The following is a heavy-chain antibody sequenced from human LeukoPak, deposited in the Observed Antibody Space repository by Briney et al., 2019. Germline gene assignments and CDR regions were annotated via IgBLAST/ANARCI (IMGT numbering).Heavy chain of an antibody. CDR1: GGTFSSYA. CDR3: ARFLAPSGDSSGWYYPDYYYYMDV. CDR2: IIPIFGTA. D-gene: IGHD6-19*01. Sequence: SVKVSCKASGGTFSSYAISWVRQAPGQGLEWMGGIIPIFGTANYAQKFQGRVTITADKSTSTAYMELSSLRSDDTAVYYCARFLAPSGDSSGWYYPDYYYYMDVWGKGNTVTVSS. J-gene: IGHJ6*03. V-gene: IGHV1-69*06.